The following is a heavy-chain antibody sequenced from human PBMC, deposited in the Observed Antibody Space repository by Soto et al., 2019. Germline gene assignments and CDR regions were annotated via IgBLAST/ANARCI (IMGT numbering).Heavy chain of an antibody. CDR3: ARDRGAVTGDYFYY. Sequence: QVQLTESGGGLVKPGGSLRLSCAASGFTFSALYMSWIRQAPGKGLEWVSCIDSGGDKKIYAESVRGRFTISRDNAKNSLYLQMNSLRAEDTAVYYRARDRGAVTGDYFYYWGQGTLVTVSS. D-gene: IGHD6-19*01. V-gene: IGHV3-11*01. CDR2: IDSGGDKK. J-gene: IGHJ4*02. CDR1: GFTFSALY.